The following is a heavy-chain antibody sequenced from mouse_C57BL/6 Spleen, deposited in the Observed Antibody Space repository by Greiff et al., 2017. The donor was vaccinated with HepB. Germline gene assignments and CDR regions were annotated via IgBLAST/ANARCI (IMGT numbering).Heavy chain of an antibody. CDR2: IDPENGDT. J-gene: IGHJ4*01. Sequence: EVKLMESGAELVRPGASVKLSCTASGFNIKDDYMHWVKQRPEQGLEWIGWIDPENGDTEYASKFQGKATITADTSSNTAYLQLSSLTSEDTAVYYCTRDYDPSYAMDYWGQGTSVTVSS. V-gene: IGHV14-4*01. CDR1: GFNIKDDY. D-gene: IGHD2-4*01. CDR3: TRDYDPSYAMDY.